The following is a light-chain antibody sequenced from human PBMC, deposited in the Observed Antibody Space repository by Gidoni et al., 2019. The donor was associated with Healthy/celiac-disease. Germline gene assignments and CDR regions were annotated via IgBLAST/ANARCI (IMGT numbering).Light chain of an antibody. CDR1: QSVSSSY. J-gene: IGKJ1*01. CDR3: QQYGSSPTWT. CDR2: GAS. Sequence: DIVLTQSPGTLSLSPGERATLSCRASQSVSSSYLAWYQQKPGQAPRLLIYGASSRATGIPDRFSGSGSGTDFTRTISRLEPEDFAGYYCQQYGSSPTWTFGQGTKVEIK. V-gene: IGKV3-20*01.